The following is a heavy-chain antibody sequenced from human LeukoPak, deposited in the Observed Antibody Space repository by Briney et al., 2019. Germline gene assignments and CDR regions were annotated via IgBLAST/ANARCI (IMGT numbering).Heavy chain of an antibody. J-gene: IGHJ4*02. D-gene: IGHD1-1*01. CDR2: IWYDGSNK. V-gene: IGHV3-33*01. Sequence: GGSLRLSCAASGFTFSSYGMHWVRQAPGKGLEWVAIIWYDGSNKYYADSVKGRFTISRDNSKNTLYLQMNSLRAEDTAVYYCARARGTYYFDNWGQGILVIVSS. CDR3: ARARGTYYFDN. CDR1: GFTFSSYG.